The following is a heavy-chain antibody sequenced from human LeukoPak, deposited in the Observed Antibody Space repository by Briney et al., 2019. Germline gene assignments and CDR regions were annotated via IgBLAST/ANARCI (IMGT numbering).Heavy chain of an antibody. J-gene: IGHJ6*02. Sequence: GGSLRLSCAASGFTCSSYEMNWVGQAPGKGGEGVSYISSSGSNIYYADSVKGRFTISRDNDKNSLYLQMNSLRAEDTAVYYCSLVGATSYYYYGMDVWGQGPTVTVSS. CDR2: ISSSGSNI. V-gene: IGHV3-48*03. CDR1: GFTCSSYE. CDR3: SLVGATSYYYYGMDV. D-gene: IGHD1-26*01.